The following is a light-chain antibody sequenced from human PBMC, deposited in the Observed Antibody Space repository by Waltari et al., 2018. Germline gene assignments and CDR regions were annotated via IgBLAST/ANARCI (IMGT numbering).Light chain of an antibody. CDR2: DAS. Sequence: EIVLTQSPDILSFSPGERATLSCRARQRVGTYLAWYQQRPGQSPRLLIYDASYRATGIPARFSGSGSETDFTLTISSLQPEDFAVYYCQQRLNWPLTFGGGTRVQI. J-gene: IGKJ4*01. V-gene: IGKV3-11*01. CDR3: QQRLNWPLT. CDR1: QRVGTY.